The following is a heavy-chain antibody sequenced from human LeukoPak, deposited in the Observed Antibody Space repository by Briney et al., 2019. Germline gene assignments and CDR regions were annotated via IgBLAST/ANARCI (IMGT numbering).Heavy chain of an antibody. CDR1: GGSISSGDYY. D-gene: IGHD2-2*01. CDR3: ARYLREIVVGLDY. CDR2: IYYSGST. J-gene: IGHJ4*02. Sequence: SETLSLTCTVSGGSISSGDYYWSWIRQPPGKGLEWIGYIYYSGSTYYNPSLKSRVTISVDTSQNQFSLKLSSVTAADTAVYYCARYLREIVVGLDYWGQGTLVTVSS. V-gene: IGHV4-30-4*01.